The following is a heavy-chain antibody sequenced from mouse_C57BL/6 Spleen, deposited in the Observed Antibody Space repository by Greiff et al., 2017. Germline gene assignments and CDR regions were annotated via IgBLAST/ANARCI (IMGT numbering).Heavy chain of an antibody. CDR2: IYPGDGDT. J-gene: IGHJ1*03. Sequence: VQLQQSGPELVKPGASVKISCKASGYAFSSSWMNWVKQRPGKGLEWIGRIYPGDGDTNYNGKFKGKATLTADKSSSTAYMQLSSLTSEDSAVYFCASGGDYYGSRRYFDVWGTGTTVTVSS. V-gene: IGHV1-82*01. CDR3: ASGGDYYGSRRYFDV. CDR1: GYAFSSSW. D-gene: IGHD1-1*01.